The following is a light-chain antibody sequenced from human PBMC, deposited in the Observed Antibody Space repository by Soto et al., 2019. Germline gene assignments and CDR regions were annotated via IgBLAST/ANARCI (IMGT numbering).Light chain of an antibody. Sequence: DIVLTQSPGTLSLSPGERATLSCRASQLVSSSYLAWYQQKPGQPPSLLISGASSRATGIPDRFSGSGSGTDFTHSISRLEPEDFAVYYCQQYGSSLLTFGQGTRLEIK. CDR2: GAS. CDR3: QQYGSSLLT. V-gene: IGKV3-20*01. CDR1: QLVSSSY. J-gene: IGKJ5*01.